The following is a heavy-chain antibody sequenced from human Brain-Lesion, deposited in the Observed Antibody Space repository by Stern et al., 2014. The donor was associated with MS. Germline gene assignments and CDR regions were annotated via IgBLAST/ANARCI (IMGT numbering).Heavy chain of an antibody. CDR1: GFTFSQAW. J-gene: IGHJ4*02. V-gene: IGHV3-15*01. D-gene: IGHD1-1*01. CDR3: VAGAQLWL. CDR2: IKSRTDGGTA. Sequence: EVQLVESGGGLVKSGGSLRLSCAASGFTFSQAWMGWVRQVPGKGLEWVGHIKSRTDGGTANYAAYVKDRFTVSRDNSANMLYLQMNSLTIEDTAVYYCVAGAQLWLWGQGTLVTVSS.